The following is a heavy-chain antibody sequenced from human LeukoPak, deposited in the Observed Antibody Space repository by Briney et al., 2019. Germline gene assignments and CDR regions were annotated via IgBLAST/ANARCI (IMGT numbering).Heavy chain of an antibody. V-gene: IGHV3-23*01. Sequence: GGSLRLSCAASGFTFSSYSMNWVRQAPGRGLEWVSTISDNGGGAYYADSVKGRFTISRDSSRSTLYLQMHSLRAEDTAVYYCAKDRPYITSWYGCLTPWGQGTLVTVSS. D-gene: IGHD6-13*01. CDR3: AKDRPYITSWYGCLTP. CDR1: GFTFSSYS. CDR2: ISDNGGGA. J-gene: IGHJ5*02.